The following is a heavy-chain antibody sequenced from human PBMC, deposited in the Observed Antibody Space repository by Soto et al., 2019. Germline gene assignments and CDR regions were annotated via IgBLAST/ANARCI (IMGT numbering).Heavy chain of an antibody. CDR1: GFTFSSYD. V-gene: IGHV3-13*01. CDR2: IGTAGDT. Sequence: GGSLRLSCAASGFTFSSYDMHWVRQATGKGLEWVSAIGTAGDTYYPGSVKGRFTISRENAKNFLYLQMNNLRAEDTAGYYCARGGLVLKAGLRSYYYGMDVWGQGTTVTVSS. CDR3: ARGGLVLKAGLRSYYYGMDV. D-gene: IGHD2-8*01. J-gene: IGHJ6*02.